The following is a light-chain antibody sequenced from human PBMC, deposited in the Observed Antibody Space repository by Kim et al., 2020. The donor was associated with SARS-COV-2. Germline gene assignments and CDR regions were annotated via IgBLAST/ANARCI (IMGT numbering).Light chain of an antibody. CDR2: GKN. CDR3: NSRDSSGNHVV. J-gene: IGLJ2*01. Sequence: SSELTQDPAVSVALGQTIRITCQGDSLRSYYTNWYKQKPGQAPVLVIYGKNNRPSGIPDRFSGSSSGNTASLTITGAQAEDEADYYCNSRDSSGNHVVFGGGTQLTVL. V-gene: IGLV3-19*01. CDR1: SLRSYY.